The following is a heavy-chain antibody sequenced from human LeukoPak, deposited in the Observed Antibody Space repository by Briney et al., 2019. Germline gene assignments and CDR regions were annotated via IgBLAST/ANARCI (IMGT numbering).Heavy chain of an antibody. V-gene: IGHV1-69*13. CDR1: GGTFSSYA. CDR3: ARVVIAVAGLDY. D-gene: IGHD6-19*01. CDR2: IIPIFGTA. Sequence: SVKVSCKASGGTFSSYAISWVRQAPGQGLEWMGGIIPIFGTANYAQKFQGRVTITADESTSTAYMELSSLRSEDTAAYYCARVVIAVAGLDYWGQGTLVTVSS. J-gene: IGHJ4*02.